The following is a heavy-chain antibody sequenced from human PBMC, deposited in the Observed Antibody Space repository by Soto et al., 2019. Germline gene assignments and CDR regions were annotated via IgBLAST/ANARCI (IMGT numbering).Heavy chain of an antibody. V-gene: IGHV1-18*01. CDR3: ARATLVVAATVDWFDP. Sequence: ASVKVSCKASGYTFTSYGISWVRQAPGRGLEWMGWISAYNGNTNYAQKLQGRVTMTTDTSTSTAYMELRSLRSDDTAVYYCARATLVVAATVDWFDPWGQGTLVTVSS. CDR2: ISAYNGNT. D-gene: IGHD2-15*01. CDR1: GYTFTSYG. J-gene: IGHJ5*02.